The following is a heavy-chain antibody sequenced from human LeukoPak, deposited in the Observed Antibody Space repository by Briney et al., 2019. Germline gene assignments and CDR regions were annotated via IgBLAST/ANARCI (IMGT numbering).Heavy chain of an antibody. CDR2: IYSGGST. CDR1: GSTVSSNY. V-gene: IGHV3-53*01. Sequence: PGGSLRLSCAASGSTVSSNYMSWVRQAPGKGLEWVSVIYSGGSTYYADSEKGRFTISRDNAKNTLYLQMNSLRAEDTAVYYCARVPAAKGGIDYWGQGTLVTVSS. D-gene: IGHD2-2*01. J-gene: IGHJ4*02. CDR3: ARVPAAKGGIDY.